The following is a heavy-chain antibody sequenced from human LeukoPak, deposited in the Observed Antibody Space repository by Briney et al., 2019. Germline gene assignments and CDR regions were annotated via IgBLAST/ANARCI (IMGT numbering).Heavy chain of an antibody. CDR3: ARGCLPSSSWYRGLNWFDP. Sequence: SETLSLTCAVYGGSFSGYYWSWIRQPPAKGLEWIGEIIHSGSTNYNPSLKSRVTISVDTSKNQFSLKLSSVTAADTAVYYCARGCLPSSSWYRGLNWFDPWGQGTLVTVSS. CDR1: GGSFSGYY. CDR2: IIHSGST. D-gene: IGHD6-13*01. J-gene: IGHJ5*02. V-gene: IGHV4-34*01.